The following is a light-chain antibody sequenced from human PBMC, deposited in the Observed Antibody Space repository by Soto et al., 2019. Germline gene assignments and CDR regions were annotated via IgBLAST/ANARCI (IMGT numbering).Light chain of an antibody. Sequence: HSALTQSPSASGSPVQSVTISCTGTSSDVGGYNYVSCYQQHPGKAPKLMIYEFSERPSGVPDRFSGSKSANTPSLTFSGPVAEVKAVYYCTVYAGSINFVFGTGAKVTV. V-gene: IGLV2-8*01. J-gene: IGLJ1*01. CDR3: TVYAGSINFV. CDR1: SSDVGGYNY. CDR2: EFS.